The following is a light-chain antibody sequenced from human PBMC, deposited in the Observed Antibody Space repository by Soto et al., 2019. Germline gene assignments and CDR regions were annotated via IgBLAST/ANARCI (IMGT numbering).Light chain of an antibody. CDR2: QDS. CDR1: KLGDKY. Sequence: SYELTQPPSVSVSPGQTASINCSGDKLGDKYACWYQQKPGQSPVLVIYQDSKRPSGIPERFSGSNSGNTATLTISGTQAMDEADYYCQAWDSSTAVFGTGTKLTVL. CDR3: QAWDSSTAV. V-gene: IGLV3-1*01. J-gene: IGLJ1*01.